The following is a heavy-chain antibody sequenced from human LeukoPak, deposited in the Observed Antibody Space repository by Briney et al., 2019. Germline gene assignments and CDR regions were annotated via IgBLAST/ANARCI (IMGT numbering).Heavy chain of an antibody. CDR2: ISSSSSYI. CDR1: GFTFSSYS. J-gene: IGHJ6*02. D-gene: IGHD1-14*01. V-gene: IGHV3-21*01. Sequence: PGGSLRLSCAASGFTFSSYSMNWVRQAPGKGLEWVSSISSSSSYIYYADSVKGRFTISRDNAKNSLYLQMNSLRAEDTAVYYCARERSSPEFYGMDVWGQGTTVTASS. CDR3: ARERSSPEFYGMDV.